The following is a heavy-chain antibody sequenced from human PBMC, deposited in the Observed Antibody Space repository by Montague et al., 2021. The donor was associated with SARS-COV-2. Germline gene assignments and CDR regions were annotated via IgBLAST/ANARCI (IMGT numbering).Heavy chain of an antibody. CDR1: GGSISSSSYY. CDR2: IYYSGST. V-gene: IGHV4-39*01. D-gene: IGHD3-16*02. CDR3: ARGQPPRITFGGIISYGLDV. J-gene: IGHJ6*02. Sequence: SETLSLTCTVSGGSISSSSYYWGWIRQPPGKGLEWIGNIYYSGSTYYNPSLKSRVTISVDTSKNQFSLKLSSVTAADTAVYYYARGQPPRITFGGIISYGLDVWGQGTTVTVSS.